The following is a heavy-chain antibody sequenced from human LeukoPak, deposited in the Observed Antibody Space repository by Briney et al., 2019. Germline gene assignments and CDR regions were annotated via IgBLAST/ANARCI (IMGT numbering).Heavy chain of an antibody. D-gene: IGHD6-13*01. J-gene: IGHJ5*02. V-gene: IGHV1-8*01. Sequence: GASVKVSCKASGYTFTSYDINWVRQATGQGLEWMGWVNPNSGNTGYAQKFQGRVTITRNTSISTAYMELSSLRSEDTAVYYCARGPTSSSWGPNWFDPWGQGTLVTVSS. CDR1: GYTFTSYD. CDR2: VNPNSGNT. CDR3: ARGPTSSSWGPNWFDP.